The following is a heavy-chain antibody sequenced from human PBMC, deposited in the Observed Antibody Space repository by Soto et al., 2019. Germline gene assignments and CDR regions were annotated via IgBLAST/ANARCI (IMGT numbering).Heavy chain of an antibody. J-gene: IGHJ2*01. Sequence: SETLSLTCTVSGGSIISYYWSWIRQPPGKGLEWIGYIYYSGSTNYNPSLKSRVTISVDTSKNQFSLKLSSVTAADTAVYYCARDPYDSSGPHFDLWGRGTLVTVSS. CDR3: ARDPYDSSGPHFDL. D-gene: IGHD3-22*01. CDR2: IYYSGST. CDR1: GGSIISYY. V-gene: IGHV4-59*01.